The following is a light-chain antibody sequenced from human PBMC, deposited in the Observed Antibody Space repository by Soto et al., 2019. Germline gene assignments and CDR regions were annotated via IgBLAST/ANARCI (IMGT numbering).Light chain of an antibody. J-gene: IGLJ2*01. CDR3: NSYTSSSTLV. CDR1: SSDVGGYNY. V-gene: IGLV2-14*01. CDR2: EVS. Sequence: QSALTQPACVSGSPGQSITISCTGTSSDVGGYNYVSWYQQHPGKVPKLMIYEVSNRPSGVSNRFSGSKSGNTASLTISGLQAEDEADYYCNSYTSSSTLVFGGGTKLTVL.